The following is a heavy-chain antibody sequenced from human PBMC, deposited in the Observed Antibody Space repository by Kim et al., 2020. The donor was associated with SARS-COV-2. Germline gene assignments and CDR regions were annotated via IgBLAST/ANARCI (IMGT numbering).Heavy chain of an antibody. V-gene: IGHV3-49*04. Sequence: GGSLRLSCTASGFTFGDYAMSWVRQAPGKGLEWVGFIRSKAYGGTTEYAASVKGRFTISRDDSKSIAYLQMNSLKTEDTAVYYCTRDTAFGYCSGGSCPKDAFDIWGQGTMVTVSS. J-gene: IGHJ3*02. CDR1: GFTFGDYA. D-gene: IGHD2-15*01. CDR2: IRSKAYGGTT. CDR3: TRDTAFGYCSGGSCPKDAFDI.